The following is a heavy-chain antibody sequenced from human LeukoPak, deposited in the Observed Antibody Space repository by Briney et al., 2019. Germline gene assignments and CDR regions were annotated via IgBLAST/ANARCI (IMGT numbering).Heavy chain of an antibody. CDR3: ARDRLGPSFSVSHFDL. V-gene: IGHV3-20*04. J-gene: IGHJ4*02. Sequence: GGSLRPSCATSGFTFVDYGLSWVRRAPGEGLEWLCAINYNGAITDHADSVKGRFTISRDNAKNSLYLRMDSLRAEDTALYYCARDRLGPSFSVSHFDLWGQGTLVTVSS. CDR2: INYNGAIT. CDR1: GFTFVDYG. D-gene: IGHD3-3*02.